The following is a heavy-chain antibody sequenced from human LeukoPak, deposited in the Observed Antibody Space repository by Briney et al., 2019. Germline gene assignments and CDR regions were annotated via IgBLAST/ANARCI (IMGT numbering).Heavy chain of an antibody. D-gene: IGHD6-19*01. Sequence: GGSLRLSCTASGFTFSSYAMSWVRQAPGMGLDWVSGITASGNTAYYADSVKGRFTISRDNPKNTLYLQMNSLRAEDTAVYYCAKDVRSSGWYKDSWGQGTLVTVSS. CDR3: AKDVRSSGWYKDS. CDR1: GFTFSSYA. J-gene: IGHJ4*02. V-gene: IGHV3-23*01. CDR2: ITASGNTA.